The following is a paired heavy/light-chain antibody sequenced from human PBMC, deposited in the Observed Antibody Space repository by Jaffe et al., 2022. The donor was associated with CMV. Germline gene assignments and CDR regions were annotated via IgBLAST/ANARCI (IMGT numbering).Heavy chain of an antibody. Sequence: QLQLQESGPGLVKPSETLSLTCTVSGGSISSSSYYWGWIRQPPGKGLEWIGSIYYSGSTYYNPSLKSRVTISVDTSKNQFSLKLSSVTAADTAVYYCARHPVSWDDTAMVINWFDPWGQGTLVTVSS. J-gene: IGHJ5*02. V-gene: IGHV4-39*01. CDR3: ARHPVSWDDTAMVINWFDP. CDR2: IYYSGST. D-gene: IGHD5-18*01. CDR1: GGSISSSSYY.
Light chain of an antibody. CDR1: SSDVGGYNY. CDR3: SSYAGSNISV. CDR2: EVS. Sequence: QSALTQPPSASGSPGQSVTISCTGTSSDVGGYNYVSWYQQHPGKAPKLMIYEVSKRPSGVPDRFSGSKSGNTASLTVSGLQAEDEADYYCSSYAGSNISVFGGGTKLTVL. J-gene: IGLJ3*02. V-gene: IGLV2-8*01.